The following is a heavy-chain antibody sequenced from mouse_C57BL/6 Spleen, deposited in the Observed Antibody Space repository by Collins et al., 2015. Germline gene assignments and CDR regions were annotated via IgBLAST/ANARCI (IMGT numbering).Heavy chain of an antibody. CDR2: IWSDGST. J-gene: IGHJ4*01. CDR1: GFPLTSYG. Sequence: LKESGPGLVAPSQSLSITCTVSGFPLTSYGVHWVRQPPGKGLEWLVVIWSDGSTTYNSALKSRLSISKDNSKSQVFLKMNSLQTDDTAMYYCARNYYGSSYYAMDYWGQGTSVTVSS. D-gene: IGHD1-1*01. CDR3: ARNYYGSSYYAMDY. V-gene: IGHV2-6*02.